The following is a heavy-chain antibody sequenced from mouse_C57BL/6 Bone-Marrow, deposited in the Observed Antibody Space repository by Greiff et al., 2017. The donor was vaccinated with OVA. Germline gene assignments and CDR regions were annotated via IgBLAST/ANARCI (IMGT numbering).Heavy chain of an antibody. D-gene: IGHD6-1*01. CDR2: INPSTGGT. Sequence: VQLKQSGPELVKPGASVKISCKASGYSFTGYYMNWVKQSPEKSLEWIGEINPSTGGTTYNQKFKATATFTVDKSSSTAYMQLKSLTSEDSAVYYCARRGGRYAMDYWGQGTSVTVSS. V-gene: IGHV1-42*01. CDR1: GYSFTGYY. CDR3: ARRGGRYAMDY. J-gene: IGHJ4*01.